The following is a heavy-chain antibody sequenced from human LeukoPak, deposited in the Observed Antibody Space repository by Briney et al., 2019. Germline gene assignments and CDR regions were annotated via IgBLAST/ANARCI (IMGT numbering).Heavy chain of an antibody. CDR2: IYSSGST. CDR1: GGSISSYY. J-gene: IGHJ5*02. CDR3: ARVGSSGWYTWFDP. Sequence: SETLSLTCTVSGGSISSYYWSWIRRPAGEGLEWIGRIYSSGSTNYNPSLKSRVTMSVDTSKNQFSLRLSSVTAADTAVYYCARVGSSGWYTWFDPWGQGTLVTVSS. D-gene: IGHD6-19*01. V-gene: IGHV4-4*07.